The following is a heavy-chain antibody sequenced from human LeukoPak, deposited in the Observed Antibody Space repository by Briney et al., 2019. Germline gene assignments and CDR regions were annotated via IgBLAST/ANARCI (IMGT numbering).Heavy chain of an antibody. J-gene: IGHJ4*02. V-gene: IGHV3-48*01. D-gene: IGHD3-22*01. CDR1: GFTFSSYS. Sequence: PGGSLRLSCAASGFTFSSYSMNWVRQAPGKGLEWVSYISSSSSTIYYADSVKGRFTISRDNAKNSLYLQVNSLRAEDTAVYYCARADSYYYDSSGYYYPFDYWGQGTLVTVSS. CDR3: ARADSYYYDSSGYYYPFDY. CDR2: ISSSSSTI.